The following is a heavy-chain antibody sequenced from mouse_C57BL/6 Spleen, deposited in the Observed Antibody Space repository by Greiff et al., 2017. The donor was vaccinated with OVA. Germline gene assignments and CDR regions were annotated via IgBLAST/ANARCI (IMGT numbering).Heavy chain of an antibody. Sequence: EVHLVESGGGLVKPGGSLKLSCAASGFTFSDYGMHWVRQAPEQGLEWVAYISSGSSTIYYADTVKGRYTISRDNAKNTLFLQLTSLRSEDSAMYYCARGYDGYYFDYWGQGTTLTVSS. CDR2: ISSGSSTI. CDR1: GFTFSDYG. V-gene: IGHV5-17*01. J-gene: IGHJ2*01. D-gene: IGHD2-3*01. CDR3: ARGYDGYYFDY.